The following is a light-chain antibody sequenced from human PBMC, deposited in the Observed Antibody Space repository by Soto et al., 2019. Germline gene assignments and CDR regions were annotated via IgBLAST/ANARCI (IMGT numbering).Light chain of an antibody. J-gene: IGLJ1*01. CDR1: SSNIGGNT. CDR3: AAWDDSLNGHV. Sequence: QLVLTQPPSASGTPGQRVTISCSGSSSNIGGNTVSWYQQFPGTAPKLLIYTNNQQPSGVPDRFSGSKSDTSASLAISALQSEDEAHYYCAAWDDSLNGHVFGTGTKLTVL. V-gene: IGLV1-44*01. CDR2: TNN.